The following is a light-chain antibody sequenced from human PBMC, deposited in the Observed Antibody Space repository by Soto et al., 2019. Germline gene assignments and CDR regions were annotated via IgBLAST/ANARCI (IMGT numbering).Light chain of an antibody. J-gene: IGKJ1*01. CDR2: KAS. Sequence: DIHMTQSPSTLSGSVGDRFTITCEASQTISSWLAWYQQKPGKAPKLLIYKASTLKSGVPSRSRGSGSGTEFTLTISSMKHDDFATYYCQHYNSYSEAFGQGTKVDIK. V-gene: IGKV1-5*03. CDR3: QHYNSYSEA. CDR1: QTISSW.